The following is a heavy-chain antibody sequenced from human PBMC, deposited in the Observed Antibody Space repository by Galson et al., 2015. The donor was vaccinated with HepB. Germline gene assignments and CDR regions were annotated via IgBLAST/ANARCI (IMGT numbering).Heavy chain of an antibody. CDR3: VRRLSGSYWDY. D-gene: IGHD1-26*01. V-gene: IGHV5-51*01. CDR2: IYPGDSTT. Sequence: QSGAEVKKPGESLKISCKCSGYNFNTFWIGWVRQMPGKGLEYMGIIYPGDSTTKYSPSFQGQVTISADKSISTAYLQWSSLKASDTAMYYCVRRLSGSYWDYWGQGTLVTVSS. J-gene: IGHJ4*02. CDR1: GYNFNTFW.